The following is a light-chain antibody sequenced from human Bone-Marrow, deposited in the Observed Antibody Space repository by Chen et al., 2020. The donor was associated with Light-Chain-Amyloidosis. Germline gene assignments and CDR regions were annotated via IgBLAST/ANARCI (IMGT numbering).Light chain of an antibody. CDR3: QQYSRCPYT. J-gene: IGKJ2*01. Sequence: DIQMTQSPSSLSVSVGDRVTIPCRASQGISTYLDWFQQKPGKAPKSVIYAAFTLQTEVPSRFSGSGSGPDFTLTVSSVQPEDFATYYCQQYSRCPYTFGQGTKLEIK. V-gene: IGKV1-16*01. CDR2: AAF. CDR1: QGISTY.